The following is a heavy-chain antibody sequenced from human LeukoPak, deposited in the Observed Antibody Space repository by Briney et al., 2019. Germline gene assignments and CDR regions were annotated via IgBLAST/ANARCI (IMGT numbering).Heavy chain of an antibody. Sequence: PSETLSLTCTVSGGSMNNDYWTWIRQPPGKGLEWIGCTFYSGSTSYNPSLKSRVSISVDTSKNQFSLKVTSVTAADSAVYYCARHYDSSAYWYYFDSWGQGTLVTVSS. V-gene: IGHV4-59*08. CDR2: TFYSGST. CDR3: ARHYDSSAYWYYFDS. D-gene: IGHD3-22*01. J-gene: IGHJ4*02. CDR1: GGSMNNDY.